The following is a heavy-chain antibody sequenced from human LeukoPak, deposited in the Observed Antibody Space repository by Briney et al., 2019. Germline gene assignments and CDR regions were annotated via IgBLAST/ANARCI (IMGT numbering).Heavy chain of an antibody. CDR3: ARESTTVAGTFDY. D-gene: IGHD6-19*01. Sequence: KPSETLSLTCAVYGGSFSGYYWSWIRQPPGKGLEWIGEINHSGSTNYKPSLKSRVTISVDTSKNQFSLKLSSVTAADTAMYYCARESTTVAGTFDYWGQGTLVTVSS. J-gene: IGHJ4*02. V-gene: IGHV4-34*01. CDR2: INHSGST. CDR1: GGSFSGYY.